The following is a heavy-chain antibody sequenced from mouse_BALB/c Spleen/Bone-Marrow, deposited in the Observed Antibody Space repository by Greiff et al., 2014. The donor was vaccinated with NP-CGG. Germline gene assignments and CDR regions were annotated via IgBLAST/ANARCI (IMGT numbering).Heavy chain of an antibody. CDR3: ARDKNYGSYWYFDV. Sequence: EVQLVESGGGLVQPGGSLRLSCATPGFTFTDYYMSWVRQPPGKALEWLGFIRNKANGYTTEYSASVKGRFTISRDNSQSILYLQMNTLRAEDSATYYCARDKNYGSYWYFDVWGAGTTVTVSS. J-gene: IGHJ1*01. CDR1: GFTFTDYY. V-gene: IGHV7-3*02. CDR2: IRNKANGYTT. D-gene: IGHD2-1*01.